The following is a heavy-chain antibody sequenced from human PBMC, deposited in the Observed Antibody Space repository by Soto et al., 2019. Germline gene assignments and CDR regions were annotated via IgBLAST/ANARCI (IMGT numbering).Heavy chain of an antibody. J-gene: IGHJ3*02. CDR1: GYSCTSYW. CDR3: ARSLPIPYYYDSSGSRAFDI. Sequence: ESLKISCKGSGYSCTSYWISWVRQMPGKGLEWMGRIDPSDSYTNYSPSFQGHVTISADKSISTAYLQWSSLKASDTAMYYCARSLPIPYYYDSSGSRAFDIWGQGTMVTVSS. V-gene: IGHV5-10-1*01. CDR2: IDPSDSYT. D-gene: IGHD3-22*01.